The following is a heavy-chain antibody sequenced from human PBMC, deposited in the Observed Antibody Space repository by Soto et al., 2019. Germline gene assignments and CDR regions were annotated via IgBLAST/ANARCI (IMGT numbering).Heavy chain of an antibody. V-gene: IGHV4-39*01. CDR2: IYYSGST. CDR1: GGSISSSSYY. Sequence: SETLSLTCTVSGGSISSSSYYWGWIRQPPGKGLEWIGSIYYSGSTYYNPSLKSRVTISVDTSKNQFSLKLSSVTAADTAVYYCARRVERALGKDAFDIWGQGTMVTVSS. J-gene: IGHJ3*02. CDR3: ARRVERALGKDAFDI.